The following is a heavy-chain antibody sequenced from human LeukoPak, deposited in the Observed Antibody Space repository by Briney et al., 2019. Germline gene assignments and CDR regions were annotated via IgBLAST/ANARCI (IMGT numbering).Heavy chain of an antibody. CDR1: GGTFSSYA. Sequence: ASVKASCKASGGTFSSYAISWVRQAPGQGLEWMGRIIPILGIANYAQKFQGRVTITADKSTSTAYMELSSLRSEDTAVYYCARGPTVTHFDYWGQGTLVTVSS. D-gene: IGHD4-11*01. V-gene: IGHV1-69*04. J-gene: IGHJ4*02. CDR3: ARGPTVTHFDY. CDR2: IIPILGIA.